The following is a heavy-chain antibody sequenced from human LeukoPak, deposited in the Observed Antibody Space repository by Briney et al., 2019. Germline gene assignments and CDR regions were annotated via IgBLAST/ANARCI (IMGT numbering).Heavy chain of an antibody. J-gene: IGHJ4*02. CDR2: IYYSGST. V-gene: IGHV4-59*01. CDR3: ARDSSGLDY. CDR1: GGSISSYY. D-gene: IGHD6-25*01. Sequence: SETLSLTCTVSGGSISSYYWSWIRQPPGKGLEWIGYIYYSGSTNYNPSLKSRVAISVDTSKNQFSLKLSSVTAADTAVYYCARDSSGLDYWGQGTLVTVSS.